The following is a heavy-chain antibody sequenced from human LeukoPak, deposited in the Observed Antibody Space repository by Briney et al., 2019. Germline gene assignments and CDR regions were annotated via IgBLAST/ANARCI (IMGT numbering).Heavy chain of an antibody. CDR2: ISGSGCST. V-gene: IGHV3-23*01. J-gene: IGHJ5*01. D-gene: IGHD2-15*01. CDR1: GFTFSSYG. Sequence: PGGSLRLSCAASGFTFSSYGMSWVRQAPGKGLEWVSAISGSGCSTYYADSVKGRFTISRDNSKNTLYLQMNSLRAEDTAVYYCAKDSLLWFDYWGQGTLVTVSS. CDR3: AKDSLLWFDY.